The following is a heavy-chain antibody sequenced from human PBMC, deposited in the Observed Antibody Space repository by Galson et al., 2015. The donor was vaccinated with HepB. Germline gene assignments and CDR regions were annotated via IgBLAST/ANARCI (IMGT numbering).Heavy chain of an antibody. CDR1: VYTFTSYD. D-gene: IGHD3-9*01. V-gene: IGHV1-8*01. CDR3: ARVDDYDILTGYYKGYYYYGMDV. J-gene: IGHJ6*02. Sequence: SVKVSCKASVYTFTSYDINWVRQATGQGLEWMGWMNPNSGNTGYAQKFQGRVTMTRNASISTAYMELISLRSEDTAVYYCARVDDYDILTGYYKGYYYYGMDVWGQGTTVTVSS. CDR2: MNPNSGNT.